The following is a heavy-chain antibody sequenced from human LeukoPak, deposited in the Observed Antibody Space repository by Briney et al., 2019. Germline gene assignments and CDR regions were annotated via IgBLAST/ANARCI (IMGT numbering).Heavy chain of an antibody. J-gene: IGHJ4*02. CDR2: INPNSGGT. CDR1: GYTFTGYY. D-gene: IGHD4-17*01. CDR3: ARGSGYGDYLSTNNYDY. V-gene: IGHV1-2*02. Sequence: ASVKVSCKASGYTFTGYYMHWVRQAPGQGLEWMGWINPNSGGTNYAQKFQGRVTMTRDTSTSTAYMELRSLRSDDTAVYYCARGSGYGDYLSTNNYDYWGQGTLVTVSS.